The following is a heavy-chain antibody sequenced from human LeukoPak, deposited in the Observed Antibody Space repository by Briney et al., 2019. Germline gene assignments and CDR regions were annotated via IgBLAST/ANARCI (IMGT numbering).Heavy chain of an antibody. D-gene: IGHD2-2*01. V-gene: IGHV1-18*04. J-gene: IGHJ4*02. Sequence: ASVKVSCKASGYTFTSYYMHWVRQAPGQGLEWMGWISAYNGNTNYAQKLQGRVTMTTDTSTSTAYMELRSLRSDDTAVYYCARGAYCTSINCYGFDYWGQGTQVTASS. CDR2: ISAYNGNT. CDR3: ARGAYCTSINCYGFDY. CDR1: GYTFTSYY.